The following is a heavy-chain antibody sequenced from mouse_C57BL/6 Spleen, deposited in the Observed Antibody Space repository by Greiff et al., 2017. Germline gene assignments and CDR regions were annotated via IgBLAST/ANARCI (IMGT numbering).Heavy chain of an antibody. Sequence: QVQLQQSGPELVKPGASVKISCKASGYAFSSSWMNWVKQRPGKGLEWIGRIYPGDGDTNYNGKFKGKATLTADKSSSTAYIQLSSLTSEDSAVYFCARGNYYGSTWFAYWGQGTLVTVSA. CDR3: ARGNYYGSTWFAY. D-gene: IGHD1-1*01. CDR1: GYAFSSSW. CDR2: IYPGDGDT. V-gene: IGHV1-82*01. J-gene: IGHJ3*01.